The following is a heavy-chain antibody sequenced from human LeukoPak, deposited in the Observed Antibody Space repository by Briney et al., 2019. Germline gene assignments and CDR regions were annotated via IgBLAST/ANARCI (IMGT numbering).Heavy chain of an antibody. CDR1: GFTFSSYS. CDR2: ISSSSSYI. D-gene: IGHD1-20*01. CDR3: ARDYNWNDAVFDT. J-gene: IGHJ3*02. Sequence: GGSLRLSCAASGFTFSSYSMNWVRQAPGKGLEWVSSISSSSSYIYYADSVKGRFTISRDNAKNSLYLQMNSLRAEDTAVYYCARDYNWNDAVFDTWGQGAMVTVSS. V-gene: IGHV3-21*01.